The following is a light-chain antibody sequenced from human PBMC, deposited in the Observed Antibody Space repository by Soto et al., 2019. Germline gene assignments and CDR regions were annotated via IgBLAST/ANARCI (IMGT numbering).Light chain of an antibody. CDR3: QQRSIWPPALS. CDR2: DAS. V-gene: IGKV3-11*01. J-gene: IGKJ4*01. CDR1: QSVNNF. Sequence: EVVLTQSPATLSLSPGDRATLSCRASQSVNNFLAWYQQKPGQTPRLLIYDASKRATGIPGRFSGSGSGTDFTLTMSSLETEDFAVYYCQQRSIWPPALSFGGGTKVEI.